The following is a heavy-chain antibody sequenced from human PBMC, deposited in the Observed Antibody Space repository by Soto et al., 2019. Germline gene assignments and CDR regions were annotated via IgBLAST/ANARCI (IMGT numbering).Heavy chain of an antibody. CDR1: GGTFSSYT. Sequence: QVQLVQSGAEVKKPGSSVKVSCKASGGTFSSYTISWVRQAPGQWLDWMGRSIPILGIANYAQKFQGRVTITADKSTSTAYMELSRLRSEATAVYYCAAKTCSSTSCHYYYYGSMDVGVKGITVTVSS. V-gene: IGHV1-69*02. CDR3: AAKTCSSTSCHYYYYGSMDV. J-gene: IGHJ6*03. CDR2: SIPILGIA. D-gene: IGHD2-2*01.